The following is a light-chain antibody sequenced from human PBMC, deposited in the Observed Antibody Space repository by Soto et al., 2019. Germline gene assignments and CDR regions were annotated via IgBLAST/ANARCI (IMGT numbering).Light chain of an antibody. Sequence: EIVLTQSPGTLSLSPGERATLSCRGSQSVTSNYLAWYQQKPGQAPRILIFAASSRATGIPDRFSGSGSGTDFTLTISRLEPEDFAVYYCQQYGSSPFTFGPGTKVDIK. CDR3: QQYGSSPFT. J-gene: IGKJ3*01. CDR2: AAS. V-gene: IGKV3-20*01. CDR1: QSVTSNY.